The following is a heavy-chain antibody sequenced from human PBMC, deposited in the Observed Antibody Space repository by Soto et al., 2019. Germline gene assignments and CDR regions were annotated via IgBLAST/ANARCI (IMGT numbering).Heavy chain of an antibody. J-gene: IGHJ5*02. D-gene: IGHD4-17*01. CDR1: GGSINSYY. Sequence: PSETLSLTCTVSGGSINSYYWSWIRQPPGKGLEWIAYIYYSGTTNYNPSLKTRVNISIDTSKNQFSLKLSSVTVADTAVYYCARETYGDYVGYFDPWGQGIQVTVS. V-gene: IGHV4-59*01. CDR3: ARETYGDYVGYFDP. CDR2: IYYSGTT.